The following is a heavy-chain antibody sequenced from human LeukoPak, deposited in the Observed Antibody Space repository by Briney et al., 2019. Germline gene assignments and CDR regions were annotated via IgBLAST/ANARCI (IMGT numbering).Heavy chain of an antibody. J-gene: IGHJ4*02. CDR1: GFTFSSYG. Sequence: GGSLRLSCAASGFTFSSYGMHWVRQAPGKGLEWVAVIWYDGSNKYYADSVKGRFTISRDNSKNTLYLQMNNLRAEDTAVYYCAKDASWRAGTFLFDYWGQGTLVTVSS. CDR2: IWYDGSNK. CDR3: AKDASWRAGTFLFDY. V-gene: IGHV3-33*06. D-gene: IGHD1-1*01.